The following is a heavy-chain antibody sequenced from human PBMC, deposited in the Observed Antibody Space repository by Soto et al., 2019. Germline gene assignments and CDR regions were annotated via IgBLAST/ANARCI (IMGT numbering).Heavy chain of an antibody. V-gene: IGHV4-59*01. J-gene: IGHJ4*02. CDR1: GGSISSYY. D-gene: IGHD5-18*01. CDR3: AGVDTAMVTPFLAFDY. CDR2: IYYSGST. Sequence: PSETLSLTCTVSGGSISSYYRSWIRQSPGKGPEWIGYIYYSGSTNYNPSLKSRVTISVDMSKNQFSLKLSSVTAADTAVYYCAGVDTAMVTPFLAFDYWGQGTLVTVSS.